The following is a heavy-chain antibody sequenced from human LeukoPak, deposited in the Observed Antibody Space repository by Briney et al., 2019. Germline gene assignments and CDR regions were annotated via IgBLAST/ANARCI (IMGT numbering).Heavy chain of an antibody. V-gene: IGHV1-2*02. CDR1: GYTFINYY. Sequence: ASVKVSCKASGYTFINYYIHWVRQAPGQGLEWMGWISLNSGGPKYAQMFEGRVTIPRDPSLSTAYMDQSRLTSDDTAVYYCSRYGDSGSNFDSWGQGTLVTVSS. D-gene: IGHD4-17*01. CDR2: ISLNSGGP. J-gene: IGHJ4*02. CDR3: SRYGDSGSNFDS.